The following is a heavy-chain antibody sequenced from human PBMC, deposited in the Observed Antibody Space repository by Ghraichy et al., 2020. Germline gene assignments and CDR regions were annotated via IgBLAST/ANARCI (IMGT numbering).Heavy chain of an antibody. D-gene: IGHD4-17*01. V-gene: IGHV3-48*02. CDR1: GFTFSSYS. J-gene: IGHJ3*02. Sequence: GGSLRLSCAASGFTFSSYSMNWVRQAPGKGLEWVSYISSSSSTIYYADSVKGRFTISRDNAKNSLYLQMNSLRDEDTAVYYCARNPVNYGDPRRAFDIWGQGTMVTVSS. CDR3: ARNPVNYGDPRRAFDI. CDR2: ISSSSSTI.